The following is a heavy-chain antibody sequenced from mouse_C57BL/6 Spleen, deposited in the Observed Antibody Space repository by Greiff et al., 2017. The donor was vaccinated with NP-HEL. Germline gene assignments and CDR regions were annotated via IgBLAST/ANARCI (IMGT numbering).Heavy chain of an antibody. CDR3: ARDIYYGNYYFDY. CDR1: GFTFSDYG. D-gene: IGHD2-1*01. Sequence: EVMLVESGGGLVKPGGSLKLSCAASGFTFSDYGMHWVRQAPEKGLEWVAYISSGSSTIYYADTVKGRFTIARDNAKNTLFLQMTSLRSEDTAMYYCARDIYYGNYYFDYWGQGTTLTVSS. V-gene: IGHV5-17*01. J-gene: IGHJ2*01. CDR2: ISSGSSTI.